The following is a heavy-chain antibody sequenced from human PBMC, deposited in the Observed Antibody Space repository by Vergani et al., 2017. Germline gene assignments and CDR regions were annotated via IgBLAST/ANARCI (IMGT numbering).Heavy chain of an antibody. V-gene: IGHV3-73*02. Sequence: DVQLVQSGGGQVQPGESLEVSCAASEFKISDFDIHWVRQAPGRGLEWVGRSGLEGARMIANFVASCSESVRRRFGISRADAKNAVHLRLSNLGVEDAASYYCSRSRGSNPWRTGSRLGWFDCWGQGTLVTV. CDR3: SRSRGSNPWRTGSRLGWFDC. J-gene: IGHJ4*02. CDR2: SGLEGARMIANFVA. CDR1: EFKISDFD. D-gene: IGHD2-15*01.